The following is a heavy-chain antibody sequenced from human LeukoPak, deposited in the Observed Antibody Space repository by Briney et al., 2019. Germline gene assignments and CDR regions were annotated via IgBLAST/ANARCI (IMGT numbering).Heavy chain of an antibody. V-gene: IGHV5-51*01. CDR2: FYPSDSST. Sequence: GESLKISCQTSGYSFTSYWIGWVRQMPGKGLEWMGIFYPSDSSTIYSPSFQGQVTISADKSITTAYLQWSSLRASDSAIYYCGRAGFDYWAQGTLVTVSS. J-gene: IGHJ4*02. D-gene: IGHD1-14*01. CDR3: GRAGFDY. CDR1: GYSFTSYW.